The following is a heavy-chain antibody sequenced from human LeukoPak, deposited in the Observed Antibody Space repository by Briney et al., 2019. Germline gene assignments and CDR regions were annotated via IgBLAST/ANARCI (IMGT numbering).Heavy chain of an antibody. CDR2: IKQDGSER. J-gene: IGHJ4*02. CDR1: GFSFSAYW. Sequence: GGSLRLSCAASGFSFSAYWMTWVRQAPGMGLEWVANIKQDGSERHYVDSVRGRFTISRDNARNSLHLQMNSLRAEDTAVYYCARGNPINSGYGGIVVVVAATFDYWGQGTLVTVSS. CDR3: ARGNPINSGYGGIVVVVAATFDY. D-gene: IGHD2-15*01. V-gene: IGHV3-7*04.